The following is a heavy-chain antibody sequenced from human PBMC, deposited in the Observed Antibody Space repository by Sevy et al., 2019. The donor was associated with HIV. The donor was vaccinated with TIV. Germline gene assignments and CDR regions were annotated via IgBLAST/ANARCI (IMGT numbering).Heavy chain of an antibody. J-gene: IGHJ4*02. CDR1: GFIFSYYG. Sequence: GGSLRLSCAASGFIFSYYGMHWVRQAPGKGLEWVSVIYSDGKTFYADSVQDRFTISRDNSKNTLYLQMNSLRAEDTAVYYCAGWSSAWSLFDYWGQGTLVTVSS. V-gene: IGHV3-66*01. CDR3: AGWSSAWSLFDY. CDR2: IYSDGKT. D-gene: IGHD6-19*01.